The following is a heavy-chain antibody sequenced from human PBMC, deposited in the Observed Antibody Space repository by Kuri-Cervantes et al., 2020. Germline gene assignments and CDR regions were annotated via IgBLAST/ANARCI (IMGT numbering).Heavy chain of an antibody. D-gene: IGHD6-19*01. CDR3: ASGGEAVDPHNYYYYGMDV. Sequence: SVKVSCKASGYTFTGYYMHWVRQAPGQGLEWMGRIIPILGIANYAQKFQGRVTITADKSTSTAYMELSSLRSEDTAVYYCASGGEAVDPHNYYYYGMDVWGQGTLVTVSS. CDR1: GYTFTGYY. J-gene: IGHJ6*01. V-gene: IGHV1-69*02. CDR2: IIPILGIA.